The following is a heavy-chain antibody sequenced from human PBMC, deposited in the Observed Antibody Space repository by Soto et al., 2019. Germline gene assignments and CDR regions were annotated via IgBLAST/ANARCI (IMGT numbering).Heavy chain of an antibody. V-gene: IGHV1-69*02. Sequence: QVQLVQSGAEVKKPGSSVKVSCQAAGGTFNTYSINWVRQAPGQGLEWMGRIIPIVGIAKYAQKFQGRVGNTADKSTNTAYMMEVNNLRTEDTAMDYCAKGMGVSAAGSFDFWGQGTMVTVSS. D-gene: IGHD3-16*01. CDR2: IIPIVGIA. CDR3: AKGMGVSAAGSFDF. J-gene: IGHJ3*01. CDR1: GGTFNTYS.